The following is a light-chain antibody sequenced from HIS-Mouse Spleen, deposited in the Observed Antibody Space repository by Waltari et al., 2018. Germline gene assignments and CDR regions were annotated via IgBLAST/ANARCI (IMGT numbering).Light chain of an antibody. Sequence: DIHMTQSPSDMCASVGDGFTITCRASQGISNYLAWCQQKPGKVPKRLIYAASSLQTVVPPRFSGSGYGTEFTLTISSLQSEDFATYFCLQHNSYPLTFGGGTKVEIK. CDR3: LQHNSYPLT. J-gene: IGKJ4*01. CDR1: QGISNY. CDR2: AAS. V-gene: IGKV1-17*03.